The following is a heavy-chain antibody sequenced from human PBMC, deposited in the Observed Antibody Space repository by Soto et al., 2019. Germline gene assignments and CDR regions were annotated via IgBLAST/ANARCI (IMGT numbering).Heavy chain of an antibody. CDR2: IYPGDSDT. CDR1: GYSFTSYW. CDR3: ARSYDDSSGYRNDAFDI. D-gene: IGHD3-22*01. J-gene: IGHJ3*02. V-gene: IGHV5-51*01. Sequence: GESLKISCNGSGYSFTSYWICWVRQMPWKGLEWMGIIYPGDSDTRYSPSFQGQVTISADKSISTAYLQWSSLKASDTAMYYCARSYDDSSGYRNDAFDIWGQGTMVTVSS.